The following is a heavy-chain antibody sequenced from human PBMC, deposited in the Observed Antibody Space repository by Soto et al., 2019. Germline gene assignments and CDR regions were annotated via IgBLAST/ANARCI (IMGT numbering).Heavy chain of an antibody. Sequence: ASVKVSCKAPGDTFTSYYLNWVRQAPGQGLEWMGVINPHGGSTKYAQKFQGRITMTRDTSRSTVYMELSSLRSDDTAIYYCARSSGGNFGIIIEGSNEFDPWGQGTLVTVSS. D-gene: IGHD3-3*01. CDR3: ARSSGGNFGIIIEGSNEFDP. V-gene: IGHV1-46*01. CDR1: GDTFTSYY. J-gene: IGHJ5*02. CDR2: INPHGGST.